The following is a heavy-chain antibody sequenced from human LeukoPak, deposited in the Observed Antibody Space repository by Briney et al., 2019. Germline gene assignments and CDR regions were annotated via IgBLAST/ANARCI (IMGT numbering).Heavy chain of an antibody. Sequence: GGSLRLSCAASEFRFGSYAMSWVRQAPRKGPEWVANIHQDGVDKDYVDSVAGRFTLSRDNAKNSVYLEMNNLRVEDTAVYYCARDSTGWQANAYDVWGQGTMVTVSS. CDR3: ARDSTGWQANAYDV. D-gene: IGHD2-8*02. V-gene: IGHV3-7*01. CDR2: IHQDGVDK. CDR1: EFRFGSYA. J-gene: IGHJ3*01.